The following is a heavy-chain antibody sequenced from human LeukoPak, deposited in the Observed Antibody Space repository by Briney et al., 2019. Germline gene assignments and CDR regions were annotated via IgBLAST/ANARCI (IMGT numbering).Heavy chain of an antibody. J-gene: IGHJ4*02. V-gene: IGHV3-21*01. CDR2: FGTRSSSI. CDR3: ARERDEGFDY. Sequence: GGSLRLSCVASGFTFSSYAMGWVRQAPGKGLEWVSSFGTRSSSIYYADSVKGRFTISRDNARNSLYLQMNSLKAEDTAVYYCARERDEGFDYWGQGTLVTVSS. CDR1: GFTFSSYA. D-gene: IGHD5-24*01.